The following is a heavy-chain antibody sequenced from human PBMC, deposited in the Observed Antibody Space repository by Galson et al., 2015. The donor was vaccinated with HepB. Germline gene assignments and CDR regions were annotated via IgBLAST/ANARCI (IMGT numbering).Heavy chain of an antibody. CDR2: VNTANGVT. CDR1: GYTFTTYT. CDR3: ARGGMSTIGGPTFDS. Sequence: SVKVSCKASGYTFTTYTINWVRQAPGQGLQWMGRVNTANGVTQYAPQLQDRVTLTADSSTTTAYMELKSLTYDDTAVYYCARGGMSTIGGPTFDSGGHGTLIPGTS. V-gene: IGHV1-18*01. J-gene: IGHJ4*01. D-gene: IGHD3-16*01.